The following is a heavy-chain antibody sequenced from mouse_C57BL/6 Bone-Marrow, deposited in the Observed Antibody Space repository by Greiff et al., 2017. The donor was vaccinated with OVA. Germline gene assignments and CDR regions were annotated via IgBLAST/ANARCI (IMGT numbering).Heavy chain of an antibody. J-gene: IGHJ4*01. CDR1: GYAFSSSW. CDR2: LYPGDGDN. CDR3: ARSPLYDYDEGYDAMDY. Sequence: QVQLQQSGPELVKPGASVKISCKASGYAFSSSWMNWVKQRPGKGLEWIGRLYPGDGDNNYNGKFKGKATLTADKSSSTAYMQLSSLTSEYSAVYVCARSPLYDYDEGYDAMDYWGQGTSVTVSS. V-gene: IGHV1-82*01. D-gene: IGHD2-4*01.